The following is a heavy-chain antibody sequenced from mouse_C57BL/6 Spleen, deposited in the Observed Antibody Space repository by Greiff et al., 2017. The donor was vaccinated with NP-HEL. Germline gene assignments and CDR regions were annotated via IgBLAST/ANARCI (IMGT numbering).Heavy chain of an antibody. V-gene: IGHV5-6*01. J-gene: IGHJ4*01. CDR2: ISSGGSYT. Sequence: EVMLVESGGDLVKPGGSLKLSCAASGFTFSSYGMSWVRQTPDKRLEWVATISSGGSYTYYPDSVKGRFTISRDNAKNTLYLHMSSLKSEDTAMYYCARHDYSNYDYYAMDYWGQGTSVTVSS. CDR3: ARHDYSNYDYYAMDY. D-gene: IGHD2-5*01. CDR1: GFTFSSYG.